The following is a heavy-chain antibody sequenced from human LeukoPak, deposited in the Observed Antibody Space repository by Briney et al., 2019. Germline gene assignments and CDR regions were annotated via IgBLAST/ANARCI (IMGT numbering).Heavy chain of an antibody. CDR2: IYYSGST. J-gene: IGHJ6*02. CDR1: GGSISSYY. V-gene: IGHV4-59*01. D-gene: IGHD6-13*01. CDR3: ARGVAAAGTWGYYYYGMDV. Sequence: PSETLSLTCTVSGGSISSYYWSWIRQPPGKGLEWIGYIYYSGSTNYNPSIKSRVTISVDTSKNQFSLKLSSVTAADTAVYYCARGVAAAGTWGYYYYGMDVWGQGTAVTVSS.